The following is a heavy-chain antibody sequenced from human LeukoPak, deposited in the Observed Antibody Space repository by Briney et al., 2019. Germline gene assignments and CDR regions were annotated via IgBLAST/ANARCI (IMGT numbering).Heavy chain of an antibody. J-gene: IGHJ6*02. CDR3: ARDYSSSGTFFGYYYGMDV. D-gene: IGHD2-2*01. V-gene: IGHV3-48*02. CDR2: ISGSSKII. CDR1: GYMFSSYA. Sequence: GGSLRLSCAASGYMFSSYAMSWVRQAPGKGLEWISYISGSSKIIHWAESLKGRFTISRDNAKNSLYLQMNSLRDEDTAVYYCARDYSSSGTFFGYYYGMDVWGQGTTVTVSS.